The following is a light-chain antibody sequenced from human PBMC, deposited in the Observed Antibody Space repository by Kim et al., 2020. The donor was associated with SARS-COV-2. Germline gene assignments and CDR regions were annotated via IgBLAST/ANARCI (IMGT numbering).Light chain of an antibody. CDR2: EVS. CDR3: SSYAGSNIVI. V-gene: IGLV2-8*01. CDR1: NSDVGGYNY. J-gene: IGLJ2*01. Sequence: QSALTQPPSASGSPGQSVTISCTGTNSDVGGYNYVSWYQQHPGKAPKFIIYEVSKRPSGVPDRFSGSKSGNTASLTVSGLQAEDEADYYCSSYAGSNIVIFGGGTKLTVL.